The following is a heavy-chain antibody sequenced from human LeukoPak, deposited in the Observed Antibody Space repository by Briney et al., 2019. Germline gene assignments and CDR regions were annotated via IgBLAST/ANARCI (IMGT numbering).Heavy chain of an antibody. V-gene: IGHV5-51*01. CDR1: GYSFTSYW. Sequence: GESLKISCKGSGYSFTSYWIGWVRQMPGKGLEWMGIIYPGDSDTRYSPSFQGQVTISADKSISTAYLQWSSLEASDTAMYYCARQGVSYYDFWSGPGAFDIWGQGTMVTVSS. D-gene: IGHD3-3*01. J-gene: IGHJ3*02. CDR3: ARQGVSYYDFWSGPGAFDI. CDR2: IYPGDSDT.